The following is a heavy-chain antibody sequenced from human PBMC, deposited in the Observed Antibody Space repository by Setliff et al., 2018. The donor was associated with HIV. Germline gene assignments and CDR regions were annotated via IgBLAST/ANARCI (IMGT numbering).Heavy chain of an antibody. CDR3: ARDWGSWDAFDI. V-gene: IGHV1-2*02. D-gene: IGHD3-16*01. Sequence: ASVKVSCKASEFTFTGYYIHWMRQAPGQGLEWMGWINPNSGGTNYAEKFQGGVTMTGDTSISTAYMELSSLRSDDTAVYYCARDWGSWDAFDIWGQGTLVTVSS. CDR1: EFTFTGYY. J-gene: IGHJ3*02. CDR2: INPNSGGT.